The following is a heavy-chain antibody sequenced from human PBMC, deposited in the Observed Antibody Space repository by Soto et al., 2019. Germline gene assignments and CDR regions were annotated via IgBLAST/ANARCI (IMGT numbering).Heavy chain of an antibody. J-gene: IGHJ4*02. Sequence: EVQLLESGGGLVQPGGSLRLSCAASGFTFSTYAMSWVRQAPGKGLEWVSGISGSGARTYYADSVKGRFTISRDNSKNTLYLQMGSLRAGDTALFYCASRRSSGWLLPFDYWGQGTLVTVSS. CDR3: ASRRSSGWLLPFDY. V-gene: IGHV3-23*01. CDR2: ISGSGART. CDR1: GFTFSTYA. D-gene: IGHD6-19*01.